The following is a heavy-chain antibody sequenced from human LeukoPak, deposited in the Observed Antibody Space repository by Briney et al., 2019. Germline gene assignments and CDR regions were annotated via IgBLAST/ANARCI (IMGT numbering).Heavy chain of an antibody. CDR2: INSGATSE. D-gene: IGHD2-8*02. J-gene: IGHJ4*02. Sequence: GGSLRLSCTASGFIFSNFEMNWVRQAPGKGLQWVAYINSGATSEYYADSVKGRFTISRDNAKNSLYLQMNGLGVQDTAIYYCARVICTGGSCFQNDYWGQGTLVTVSS. V-gene: IGHV3-48*03. CDR1: GFIFSNFE. CDR3: ARVICTGGSCFQNDY.